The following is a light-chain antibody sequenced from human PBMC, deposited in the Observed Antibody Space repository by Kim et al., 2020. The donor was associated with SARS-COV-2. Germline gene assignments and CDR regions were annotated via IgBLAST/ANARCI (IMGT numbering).Light chain of an antibody. Sequence: SASVGDRGTITCRASQDIRSYLAWFQQKPGEAPRSLIYATYSVQSGVPSKFSGSGSGTDFTLTISSLQPEDCATYYCQQYIDYPLTFGGGTKLEI. V-gene: IGKV1-16*02. J-gene: IGKJ4*01. CDR1: QDIRSY. CDR3: QQYIDYPLT. CDR2: ATY.